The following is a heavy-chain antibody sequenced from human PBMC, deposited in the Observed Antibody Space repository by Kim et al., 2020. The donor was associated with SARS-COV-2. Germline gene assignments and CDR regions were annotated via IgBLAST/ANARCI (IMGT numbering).Heavy chain of an antibody. Sequence: GGSLRLSCAASGFTFTTYSMTWVRQAPGKGLEWISYIGSSSGTIFYADSVKGRVTISRDNAKNSVDLQMNSLRAEDTALYHCARVGVGGTLWHLDLWGRGTLVTVSS. CDR2: IGSSSGTI. J-gene: IGHJ2*01. CDR1: GFTFTTYS. CDR3: ARVGVGGTLWHLDL. D-gene: IGHD6-19*01. V-gene: IGHV3-48*04.